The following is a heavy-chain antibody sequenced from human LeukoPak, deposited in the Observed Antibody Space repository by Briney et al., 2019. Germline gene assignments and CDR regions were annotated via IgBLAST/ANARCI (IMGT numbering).Heavy chain of an antibody. Sequence: SETLSLTCTVSGGSISSSGYYWGWIRQPPGKGLEWIGSMYYSGSTYYNPSLMSRVIIFADTPKNQFSLKLSSVTAADTAVYYCARLGYSGSYYERAFDIWGQGTMVTVSS. CDR2: MYYSGST. V-gene: IGHV4-39*01. J-gene: IGHJ3*02. CDR1: GGSISSSGYY. D-gene: IGHD1-26*01. CDR3: ARLGYSGSYYERAFDI.